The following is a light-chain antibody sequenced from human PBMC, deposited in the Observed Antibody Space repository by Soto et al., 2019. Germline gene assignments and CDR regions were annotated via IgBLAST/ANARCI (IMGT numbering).Light chain of an antibody. J-gene: IGKJ1*01. Sequence: EIVLTQSLATLSVSPGESATLSCRASQSVSSNLTWYQQKPGQAPRLLIYGASSRATGIPDRFSGSGSGTDFTLTISRLEPEDFATYYCQQYDGYSTFGQGTKVDIK. CDR3: QQYDGYST. V-gene: IGKV3-20*01. CDR1: QSVSSN. CDR2: GAS.